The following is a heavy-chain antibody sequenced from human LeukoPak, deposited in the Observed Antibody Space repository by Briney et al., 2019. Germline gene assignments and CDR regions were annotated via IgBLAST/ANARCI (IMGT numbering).Heavy chain of an antibody. V-gene: IGHV4-39*07. D-gene: IGHD2-15*01. CDR3: ARSELSCSGGSCPTRYAFDI. J-gene: IGHJ3*02. Sequence: TSETLSLTCTVSGGSISRSQYYWGWIRQPPGKGLEWIGTIYYSGNTFYNPSLKSRLTISVDTSKNQFSLKLRSVTAADTALYYCARSELSCSGGSCPTRYAFDIWGQGTVVTASS. CDR2: IYYSGNT. CDR1: GGSISRSQYY.